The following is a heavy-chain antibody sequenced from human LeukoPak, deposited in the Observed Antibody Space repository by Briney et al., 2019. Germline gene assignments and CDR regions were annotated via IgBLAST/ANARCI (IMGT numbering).Heavy chain of an antibody. CDR2: IDPSDSYT. V-gene: IGHV5-10-1*01. D-gene: IGHD3-10*01. CDR3: ARHSDGSGSYYNANGMDV. J-gene: IGHJ6*04. Sequence: PGAFLQISCQGSGYSFTSYWISWVRQMPGKGLEWMGRIDPSDSYTNYSPSFQGHVTISADKSISTAYLQWSGLKASDTAMYYCARHSDGSGSYYNANGMDVWGKGTTVTVSS. CDR1: GYSFTSYW.